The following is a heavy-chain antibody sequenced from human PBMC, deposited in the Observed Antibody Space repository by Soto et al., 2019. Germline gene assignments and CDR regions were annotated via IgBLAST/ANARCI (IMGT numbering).Heavy chain of an antibody. CDR3: TTYYHADSYYDGLDV. CDR1: GFSFSTYS. D-gene: IGHD3-10*01. CDR2: ISSSRAYA. Sequence: PGGSLTLSCVASGFSFSTYSMNCVSQAPGKGFEWFSLISSSRAYAYYADSVQGRFTVSRDNARTSVYLQMNSLTADDTAVYYCTTYYHADSYYDGLDVWGQGTTVTVSS. V-gene: IGHV3-21*06. J-gene: IGHJ6*02.